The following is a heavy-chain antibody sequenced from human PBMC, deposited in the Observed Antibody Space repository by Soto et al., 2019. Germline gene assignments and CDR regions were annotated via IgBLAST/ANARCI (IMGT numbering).Heavy chain of an antibody. CDR2: IWYDGSNK. CDR3: ARDRIGIAAAGSIDY. D-gene: IGHD6-13*01. Sequence: QVQLVESGGGVVQPGRSLRLSCAASGFTFSSYGMQWVRQAPGKGLEWVAVIWYDGSNKYYADSVKGRFTISRDNSKNTLYLQMNSLRAEDTAVYYCARDRIGIAAAGSIDYWGQGTLVTVSS. V-gene: IGHV3-33*01. CDR1: GFTFSSYG. J-gene: IGHJ4*02.